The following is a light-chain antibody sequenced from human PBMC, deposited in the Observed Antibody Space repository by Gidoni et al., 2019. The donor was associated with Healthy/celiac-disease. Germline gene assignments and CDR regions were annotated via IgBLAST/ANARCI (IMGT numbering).Light chain of an antibody. V-gene: IGLV1-40*01. CDR1: SSNIGAGYD. Sequence: QSVPTHPPSVSGAPGHRVTIPCPGSSSNIGAGYDVHWYQQLPGTAPKLLIYGNSNRPSGVPDRFSGSKSGTSASLAITGLQAEDEADYYCQSYDSSLSGVFGGGTKLTVL. CDR3: QSYDSSLSGV. J-gene: IGLJ3*02. CDR2: GNS.